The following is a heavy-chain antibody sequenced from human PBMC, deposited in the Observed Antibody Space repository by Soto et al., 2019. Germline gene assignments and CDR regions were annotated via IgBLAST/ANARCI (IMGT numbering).Heavy chain of an antibody. CDR1: GFTFRRYA. CDR3: AKDEVKQQLVSCYFDY. V-gene: IGHV3-23*01. J-gene: IGHJ4*03. Sequence: PGGSLRLSCAASGFTFRRYAMGWVRQAPGKGLQWVSVINDSGDSTYYADSVKGRFTISRDNSKNTLYLQMNSLIAEDTAVYYCAKDEVKQQLVSCYFDYWGQGTLVTVSS. CDR2: INDSGDST. D-gene: IGHD6-13*01.